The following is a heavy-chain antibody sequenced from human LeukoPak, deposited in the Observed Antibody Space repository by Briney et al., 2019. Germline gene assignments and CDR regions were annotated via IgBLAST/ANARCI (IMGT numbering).Heavy chain of an antibody. Sequence: SETLSLTCTVSGGSISSSSYYWGWIRQPPGKGLEWIGSIYYSGSTYYNPSLKSRVTISVDTSKNQFSLKLNSVTAADTAVYYCARDATRQVYWGQGTLVTVSS. V-gene: IGHV4-39*07. CDR1: GGSISSSSYY. CDR3: ARDATRQVY. CDR2: IYYSGST. J-gene: IGHJ4*02.